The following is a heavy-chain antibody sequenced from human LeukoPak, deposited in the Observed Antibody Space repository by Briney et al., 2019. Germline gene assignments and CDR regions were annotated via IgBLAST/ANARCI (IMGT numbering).Heavy chain of an antibody. CDR1: GYTFIDYN. CDR3: ARRYGDSSLDY. V-gene: IGHV1-2*02. J-gene: IGHJ4*02. D-gene: IGHD4-17*01. Sequence: GASVKVSCTASGYTFIDYNMHWVRQAPGQGLEWMGWINSNSGGTNYAQKFQGRVTMTRDTSISIVYMELSRLRSDDTAVYYCARRYGDSSLDYWGQGTLVTVSS. CDR2: INSNSGGT.